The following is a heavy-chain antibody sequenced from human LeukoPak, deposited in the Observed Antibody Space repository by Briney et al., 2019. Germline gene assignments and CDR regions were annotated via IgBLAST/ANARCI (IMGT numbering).Heavy chain of an antibody. D-gene: IGHD3-22*01. V-gene: IGHV1-8*01. CDR1: GYTFTSYD. Sequence: ASVKVSCKASGYTFTSYDINWVRQATGQGLEWMGWMNPNSGNTGYAQKFQGRVTMTRNTSISTAYMERSSLRSEDTAVYYCARAFSHSSGYLNWGQGTLVTVSS. CDR2: MNPNSGNT. J-gene: IGHJ4*02. CDR3: ARAFSHSSGYLN.